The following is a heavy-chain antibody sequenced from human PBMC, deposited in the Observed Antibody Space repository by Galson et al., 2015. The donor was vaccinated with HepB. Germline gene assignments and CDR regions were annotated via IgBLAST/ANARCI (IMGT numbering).Heavy chain of an antibody. D-gene: IGHD2-8*02. Sequence: SLRLSCAASGFPFNNAWMTWVRQAPGVGLEWVGRIKSKTDGETTDYAAPVKGSFTISRADSKNRLYLQMNSPKTEDTAVYYCTTDVYYSTYWSWLDPWGQGTLVTVSS. V-gene: IGHV3-15*01. CDR2: IKSKTDGETT. CDR3: TTDVYYSTYWSWLDP. CDR1: GFPFNNAW. J-gene: IGHJ5*02.